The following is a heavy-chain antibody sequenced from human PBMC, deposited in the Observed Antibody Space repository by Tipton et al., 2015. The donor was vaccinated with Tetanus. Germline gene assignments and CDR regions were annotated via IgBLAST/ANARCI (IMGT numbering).Heavy chain of an antibody. CDR2: ISSTSSYI. CDR1: GFIHSSYT. Sequence: AVSGFIHSSYTMNWVRQAPGKGLEWVASISSTSSYIYYADSLKGRFTISRDNAKNSLYLQMNSLRAEDSAVYYCASGSALDYWGQGTLVTVSS. V-gene: IGHV3-21*01. D-gene: IGHD6-25*01. J-gene: IGHJ4*02. CDR3: ASGSALDY.